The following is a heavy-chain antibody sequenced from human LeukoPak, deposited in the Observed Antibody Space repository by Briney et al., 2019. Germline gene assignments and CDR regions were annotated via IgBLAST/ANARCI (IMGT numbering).Heavy chain of an antibody. CDR3: ARWTTVTTLWYFDY. D-gene: IGHD4-17*01. CDR2: ISSSGSTI. Sequence: GGSLRLSCAASGFTLSSYEMNWVRQAPGKGLEWVSYISSSGSTIYYADSVKGRFTISRDNAKNSLYLQMNSLRAEDTAVYYCARWTTVTTLWYFDYWGQGTLVTVSS. CDR1: GFTLSSYE. V-gene: IGHV3-48*03. J-gene: IGHJ4*02.